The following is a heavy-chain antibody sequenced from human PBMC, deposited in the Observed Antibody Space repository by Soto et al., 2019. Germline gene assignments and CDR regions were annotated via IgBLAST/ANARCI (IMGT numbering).Heavy chain of an antibody. J-gene: IGHJ5*02. CDR1: GYTFTSYG. CDR2: ISAYNGNT. CDR3: ARDPVCGGDCYNWFDP. V-gene: IGHV1-18*01. Sequence: ASVKVSCKASGYTFTSYGISWVRQAPGQGLEWMGWISAYNGNTNYAQKLQGRVTMTTDTSTSTAYMELRSLRSDDTAVYYCARDPVCGGDCYNWFDPWGQGTLVTVSS. D-gene: IGHD2-21*02.